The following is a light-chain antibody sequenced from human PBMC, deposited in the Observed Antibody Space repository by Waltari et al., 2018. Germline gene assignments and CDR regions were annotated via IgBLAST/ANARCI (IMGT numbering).Light chain of an antibody. Sequence: DIVLMQSPGTLSLSPGERGTLSCRASQSVSRFLAWYQQIPGQPPRLLIYGASTRATGIPDRFSGSGSGTDFSLTISRLEPEDFAVYYCQKYDRLPATFGQGTKVEIK. CDR3: QKYDRLPAT. CDR2: GAS. CDR1: QSVSRF. J-gene: IGKJ1*01. V-gene: IGKV3-20*01.